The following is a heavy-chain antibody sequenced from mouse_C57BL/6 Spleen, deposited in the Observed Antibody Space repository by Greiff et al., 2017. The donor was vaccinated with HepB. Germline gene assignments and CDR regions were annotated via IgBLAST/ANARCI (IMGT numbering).Heavy chain of an antibody. J-gene: IGHJ1*03. V-gene: IGHV1-52*01. CDR1: GYTFTSYW. Sequence: QVQLQQPGAELVRPGSSAKLSCKASGYTFTSYWMHWVKQRPIQGLEWIGNIDPSDSETHYNQKFKDKATLTVDQSSSTAYMQLSSLTSEASAVYYCARGYFDVWGTGTTVTVSS. CDR2: IDPSDSET. CDR3: ARGYFDV.